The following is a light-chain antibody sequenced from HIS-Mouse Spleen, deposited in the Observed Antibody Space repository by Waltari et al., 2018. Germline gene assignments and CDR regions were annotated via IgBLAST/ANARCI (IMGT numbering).Light chain of an antibody. CDR2: DVS. Sequence: QSVLTQPPSASGTPGQRVTISCSGTSSDVGGYNYVSWYQQHPGKAPKLMIYDVSIRPSGVSNRFSGSKSGNTASLPISGLQAEDEADYYCSSYTSSSTVVFGGGTKLTVL. CDR1: SSDVGGYNY. CDR3: SSYTSSSTVV. J-gene: IGLJ2*01. V-gene: IGLV2-14*03.